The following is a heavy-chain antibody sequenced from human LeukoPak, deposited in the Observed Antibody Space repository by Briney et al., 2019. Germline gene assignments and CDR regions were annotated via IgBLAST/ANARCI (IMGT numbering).Heavy chain of an antibody. CDR2: ISGSGGST. V-gene: IGHV3-23*01. CDR1: GFTFSSYG. Sequence: GGSLRLSCAASGFTFSSYGMSWVRQAPGKGLEWVSAISGSGGSTYYADSVKGRFTISRDDSKNTLYLQMISLRAEDTAVYYCARSPQEIFDFWGQGTLVTVSS. J-gene: IGHJ4*02. CDR3: ARSPQEIFDF.